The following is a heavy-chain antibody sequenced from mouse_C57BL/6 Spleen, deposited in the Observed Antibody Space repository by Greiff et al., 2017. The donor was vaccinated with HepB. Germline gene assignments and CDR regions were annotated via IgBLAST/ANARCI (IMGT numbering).Heavy chain of an antibody. Sequence: EVQGVESGGDLVKPGGSLKLSCAASGFTFSSYGMSWVRQTPDKRLEWVATISSGGSYTYYPDSVKGRFTISRDNAKNTLYMQMSSLKSEDTAMYYCARQGYYYGSFDYFDYWGQGTTLTVSS. V-gene: IGHV5-6*01. CDR2: ISSGGSYT. J-gene: IGHJ2*01. CDR3: ARQGYYYGSFDYFDY. D-gene: IGHD1-1*01. CDR1: GFTFSSYG.